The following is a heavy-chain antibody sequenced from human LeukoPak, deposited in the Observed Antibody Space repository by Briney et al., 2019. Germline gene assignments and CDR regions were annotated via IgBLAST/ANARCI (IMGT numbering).Heavy chain of an antibody. Sequence: ASVKVSCKASGYTFTSYYMHWVRQAPGQGLEWMGIINPSGGSTSYAQKFQGRVTMTRDTSTSTVYMEQSSLRSEDTAVYYCAREGSGWPFDYWGQGTLVTVSS. J-gene: IGHJ4*02. CDR1: GYTFTSYY. V-gene: IGHV1-46*03. D-gene: IGHD6-19*01. CDR2: INPSGGST. CDR3: AREGSGWPFDY.